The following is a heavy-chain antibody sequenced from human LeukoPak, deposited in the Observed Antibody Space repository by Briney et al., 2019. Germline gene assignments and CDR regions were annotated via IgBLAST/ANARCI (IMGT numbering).Heavy chain of an antibody. J-gene: IGHJ4*02. CDR2: IYYSGNT. V-gene: IGHV4-39*01. Sequence: SETLSLTCTVSGGSISSSSYYWGWIRQPPGKGLEWIGSIYYSGNTYSNPSPKSRVTISVDTSKNQFFLKVRSVTAADTAVYYCARQWDYWGQGTLVTVSS. CDR1: GGSISSSSYY. CDR3: ARQWDY.